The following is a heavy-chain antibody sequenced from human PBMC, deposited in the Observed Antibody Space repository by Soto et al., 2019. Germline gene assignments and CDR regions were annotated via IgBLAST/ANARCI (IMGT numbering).Heavy chain of an antibody. Sequence: ASVKVSCKASGYTFTGYYMHWVRQAPGQGLEWMGWINPNSGGTNYAQKFQGRVTMTRDTSISTAYMELSRLRSDDTAVYYCARGVSMIVVVHFDFWGQGTLVTVSS. V-gene: IGHV1-2*02. CDR2: INPNSGGT. CDR3: ARGVSMIVVVHFDF. D-gene: IGHD3-22*01. J-gene: IGHJ4*02. CDR1: GYTFTGYY.